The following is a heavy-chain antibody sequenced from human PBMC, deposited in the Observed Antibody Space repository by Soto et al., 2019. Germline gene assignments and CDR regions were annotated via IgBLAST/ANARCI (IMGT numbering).Heavy chain of an antibody. J-gene: IGHJ3*02. V-gene: IGHV4-39*01. CDR1: GGSISSSSYY. D-gene: IGHD3-16*02. CDR2: IYYSGST. CDR3: ARHFRSDPTDFDI. Sequence: PSETLSLTCTVSGGSISSSSYYWGWIRQPPGKGLEWIGSIYYSGSTYYNPSLKSRVTISVDTSKNQFSLKLSSVTAADTAVYYCARHFRSDPTDFDIWGQGTMVTVSS.